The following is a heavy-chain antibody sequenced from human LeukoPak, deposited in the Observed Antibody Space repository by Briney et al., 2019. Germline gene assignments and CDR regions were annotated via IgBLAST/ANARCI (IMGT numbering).Heavy chain of an antibody. V-gene: IGHV4-59*01. Sequence: PSETLSLTCAAYGGSFSSYYWSWIRQPPGKGLEWLGYIYYSGSTNYNPSLKSRVTISVDTSKNQFSLKLSSVTAADTAVYYCARGDCSGGSCYLRGPWGQGTLVTVSS. CDR1: GGSFSSYY. J-gene: IGHJ5*02. CDR2: IYYSGST. D-gene: IGHD2-15*01. CDR3: ARGDCSGGSCYLRGP.